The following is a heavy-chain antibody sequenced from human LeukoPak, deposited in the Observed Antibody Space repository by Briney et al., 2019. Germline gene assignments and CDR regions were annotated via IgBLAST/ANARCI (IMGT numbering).Heavy chain of an antibody. V-gene: IGHV1-69*04. CDR3: ARESCSGGSCYSGY. J-gene: IGHJ4*02. CDR1: GYTFTSYG. D-gene: IGHD2-15*01. Sequence: SVKVSCKASGYTFTSYGISWVRQAPGQGLEWMGRIIPILGIANYAQKFQGRVTITADKSTSTAYMELSSLRSEDTAVYYCARESCSGGSCYSGYWGQGTLVTVSS. CDR2: IIPILGIA.